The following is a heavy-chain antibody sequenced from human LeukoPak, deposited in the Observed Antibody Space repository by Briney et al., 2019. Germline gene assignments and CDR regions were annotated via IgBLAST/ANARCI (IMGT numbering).Heavy chain of an antibody. CDR1: GFTSSIYW. V-gene: IGHV3-7*01. D-gene: IGHD6-19*01. CDR2: ISQDGSGK. Sequence: GGSLRLSCAASGFTSSIYWLSWVRQAPGMGLEWVASISQDGSGKYFVDSVKGRFAISRDNAKNSLYLQMSSLRAEDTAEYYCARGSSGRYHLYFDYWGQGTLVTVSS. CDR3: ARGSSGRYHLYFDY. J-gene: IGHJ4*02.